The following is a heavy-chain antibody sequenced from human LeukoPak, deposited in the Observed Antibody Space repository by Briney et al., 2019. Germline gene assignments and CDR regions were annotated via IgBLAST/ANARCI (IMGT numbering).Heavy chain of an antibody. Sequence: GGSLRLSCAASGFTVSSNYMSWVRQAPGKGLEWVSAISGSGGSTYYTDSVKGRFTISRDNSKNTLYLQMNSLRAEDTAVYYCPLGPPFDPWGQGTLVTVSS. CDR3: PLGPPFDP. J-gene: IGHJ5*02. CDR2: ISGSGGST. V-gene: IGHV3-23*01. CDR1: GFTVSSNY.